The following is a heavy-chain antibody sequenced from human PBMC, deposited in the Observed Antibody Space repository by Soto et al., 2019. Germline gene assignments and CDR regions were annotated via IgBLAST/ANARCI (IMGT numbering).Heavy chain of an antibody. Sequence: PGGSLRLSCAASGFTVSSNYMSWVRQAPGKGLEWVSVIYSGGSTYYADSVKGRFTISRDNSKNTLYLQMNSLRAEDTAVYYCARAGVLRAQLTDVWGKGTTVTVSS. CDR3: ARAGVLRAQLTDV. J-gene: IGHJ6*04. V-gene: IGHV3-66*01. CDR2: IYSGGST. CDR1: GFTVSSNY. D-gene: IGHD1-1*01.